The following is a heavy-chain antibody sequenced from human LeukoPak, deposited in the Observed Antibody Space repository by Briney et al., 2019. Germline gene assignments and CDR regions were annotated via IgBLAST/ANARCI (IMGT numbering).Heavy chain of an antibody. D-gene: IGHD2-15*01. J-gene: IGHJ4*02. Sequence: SVKVSCKASGGTFSSYAISWVRQAPGQGLEWMGGIIPIFGTANYAQKFQGSVTITTDESTSTAYMELSSLRSEDTAVYYCASLKGYCSGGSCYPTAFDYWGQGTLVTVSS. CDR1: GGTFSSYA. CDR3: ASLKGYCSGGSCYPTAFDY. V-gene: IGHV1-69*05. CDR2: IIPIFGTA.